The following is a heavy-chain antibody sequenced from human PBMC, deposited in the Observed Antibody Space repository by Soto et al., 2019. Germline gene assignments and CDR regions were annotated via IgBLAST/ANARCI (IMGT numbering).Heavy chain of an antibody. CDR1: GFTFGDYA. CDR3: TRGQDIVVVPAAMAPPALDYYYMDV. CDR2: IRSKAYGGTT. D-gene: IGHD2-2*01. V-gene: IGHV3-49*03. J-gene: IGHJ6*03. Sequence: GGSLRLSCTASGFTFGDYAMSWFRQAPGKGLEWVGFIRSKAYGGTTEYAASVKGRFTISRDDSKSIAYLQMNSLKTEDTAVYYCTRGQDIVVVPAAMAPPALDYYYMDVWGKGTTVTVSS.